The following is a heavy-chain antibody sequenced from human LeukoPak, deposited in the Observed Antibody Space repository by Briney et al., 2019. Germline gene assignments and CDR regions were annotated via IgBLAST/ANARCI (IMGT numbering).Heavy chain of an antibody. CDR2: VSAYNGNT. Sequence: ASVKVSCKASGYTFTSYGISWVRQAPGQGLEWMGWVSAYNGNTNYAQKLQGRVTMTTDTSTSTAYMELRSLRSDDTAVYYCARVSPSPDDILTGYYNGAFDIWGQGTMVTVSS. V-gene: IGHV1-18*01. CDR3: ARVSPSPDDILTGYYNGAFDI. CDR1: GYTFTSYG. D-gene: IGHD3-9*01. J-gene: IGHJ3*02.